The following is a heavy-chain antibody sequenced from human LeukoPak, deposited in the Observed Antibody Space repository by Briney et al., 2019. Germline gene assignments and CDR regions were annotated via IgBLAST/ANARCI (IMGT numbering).Heavy chain of an antibody. CDR3: ASYSISSGGYFDY. V-gene: IGHV4-39*01. J-gene: IGHJ4*02. CDR1: GGSISSSSYY. CDR2: IYYSGST. D-gene: IGHD6-6*01. Sequence: SETLSLTCTVSGGSISSSSYYWGWIRQPPGKGLEWIGSIYYSGSTYYNPSLKSRVTISVDTSKNQFSLKLSSVTAADTAVYYCASYSISSGGYFDYWGQGTLVTVSS.